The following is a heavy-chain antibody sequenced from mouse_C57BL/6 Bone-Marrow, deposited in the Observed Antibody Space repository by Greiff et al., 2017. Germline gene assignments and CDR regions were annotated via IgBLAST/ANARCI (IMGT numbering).Heavy chain of an antibody. Sequence: EVMLVESGGGLVKPGGSLKLSCAASGFTFSSYAMSWVRQTPEKRLEWVATISDGGSYTYYPDNVKGRFTISRDNAKNNLYLQMSHLKSEDTAMYYCARCITFVWGTGTTVTVSS. D-gene: IGHD1-2*01. CDR3: ARCITFV. CDR2: ISDGGSYT. J-gene: IGHJ1*03. CDR1: GFTFSSYA. V-gene: IGHV5-4*03.